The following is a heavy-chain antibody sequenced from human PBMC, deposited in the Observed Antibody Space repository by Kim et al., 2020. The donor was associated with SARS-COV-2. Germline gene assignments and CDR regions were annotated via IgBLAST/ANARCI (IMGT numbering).Heavy chain of an antibody. Sequence: YVDSVKGRFTISIDNSKNTVYLEMNNLREDETAVYYCAKAGEGYYSGLDVWGRGTTVTVSS. V-gene: IGHV3-30*02. CDR3: AKAGEGYYSGLDV. J-gene: IGHJ6*02. D-gene: IGHD3-16*01.